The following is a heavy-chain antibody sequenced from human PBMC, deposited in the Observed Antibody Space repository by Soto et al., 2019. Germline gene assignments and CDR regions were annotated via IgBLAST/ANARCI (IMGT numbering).Heavy chain of an antibody. V-gene: IGHV3-43*01. D-gene: IGHD1-1*01. Sequence: GGSLRLSCAASGFTFDDYTMHWVRQAPGKGLEWVSLISWDGGSTYYADSVKGRFTISRDNSKNSLYLQMNSLRTEDTALYYCAKDQGPPSSLEPVVYGMDVWGQGTTVTVSS. CDR3: AKDQGPPSSLEPVVYGMDV. CDR1: GFTFDDYT. CDR2: ISWDGGST. J-gene: IGHJ6*02.